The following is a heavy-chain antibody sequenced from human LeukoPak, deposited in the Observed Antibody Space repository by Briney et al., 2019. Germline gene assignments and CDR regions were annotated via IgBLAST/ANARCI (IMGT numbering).Heavy chain of an antibody. V-gene: IGHV1-69*13. CDR2: IIPIFGTA. J-gene: IGHJ4*02. D-gene: IGHD2-15*01. CDR3: ARGLRGGSCYDY. CDR1: GGTFSSYA. Sequence: GASVKVSCKASGGTFSSYAISWVRQAPGQGLEWMGGIIPIFGTANYAQKFQGRVTITADESTSTAYMELSSLRSEDTAVYYCARGLRGGSCYDYWGQGTLVTVSS.